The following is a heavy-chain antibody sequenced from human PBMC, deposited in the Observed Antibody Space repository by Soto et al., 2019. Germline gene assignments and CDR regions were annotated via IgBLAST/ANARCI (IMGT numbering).Heavy chain of an antibody. J-gene: IGHJ6*02. CDR3: ARMVYGVGRGYYYYGMDV. Sequence: SGPTLVNPTQTLTLTCTFSGFSLSTSGMCVSWIRQPPGKALEWLARIDWDDDKYYSTSLKTRLTISKDTSKNQVVLTMTNMDPVDTATYYCARMVYGVGRGYYYYGMDVWGQGTTVTVSS. D-gene: IGHD4-17*01. V-gene: IGHV2-70*11. CDR1: GFSLSTSGMC. CDR2: IDWDDDK.